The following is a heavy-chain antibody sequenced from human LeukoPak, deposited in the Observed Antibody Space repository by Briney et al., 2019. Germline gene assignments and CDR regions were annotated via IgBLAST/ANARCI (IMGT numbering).Heavy chain of an antibody. J-gene: IGHJ6*02. D-gene: IGHD6-19*01. V-gene: IGHV3-21*01. CDR3: PCGVAVGGTSPYYYYGMAV. CDR1: GFTFSSYS. Sequence: GGSLRLSCAASGFTFSSYSMNWVRQAPGKGLEWVSSISSSSSHIYYADSVKGRFTISRDNAKNSLYLQMNSLRAEDTAVYYCPCGVAVGGTSPYYYYGMAVWNQGTTVNV. CDR2: ISSSSSHI.